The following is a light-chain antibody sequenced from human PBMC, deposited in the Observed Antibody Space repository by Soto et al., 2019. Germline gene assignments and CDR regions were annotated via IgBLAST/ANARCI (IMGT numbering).Light chain of an antibody. CDR3: QQRTDRPPWT. J-gene: IGKJ1*01. CDR2: GAS. Sequence: IVMTQSPATLSVSGGERATLSCRASQSVNSNLAWYQQKPGQAPRLLVSGASPTAPGIPPSFSGGASGTDFTLSIGCLQPQDFALYYCQQRTDRPPWTFGQGTKVDIK. V-gene: IGKV3-15*01. CDR1: QSVNSN.